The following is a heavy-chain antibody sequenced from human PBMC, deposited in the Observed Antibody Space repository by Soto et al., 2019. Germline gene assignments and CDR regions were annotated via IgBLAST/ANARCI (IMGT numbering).Heavy chain of an antibody. Sequence: SETLSLTCTVSGGSISSGDYYWSWIRQPPGKGLEWIGYIYHSGSTYYNPSLKSRVTISVNTSKNQFSLKLSSVTAADTAVYYCARTNYYDTSGHPNWFDPWGQGTLVTVSS. CDR1: GGSISSGDYY. CDR2: IYHSGST. V-gene: IGHV4-30-4*01. D-gene: IGHD3-22*01. J-gene: IGHJ5*02. CDR3: ARTNYYDTSGHPNWFDP.